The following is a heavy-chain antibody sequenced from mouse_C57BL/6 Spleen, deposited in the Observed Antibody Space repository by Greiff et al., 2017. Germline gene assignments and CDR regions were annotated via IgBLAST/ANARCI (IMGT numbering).Heavy chain of an antibody. V-gene: IGHV1-15*01. D-gene: IGHD2-1*01. CDR2: IDPETGGT. CDR3: TRMSYGNYDYAMDY. CDR1: GYPFPDYE. J-gene: IGHJ4*01. Sequence: QVHVKQSGAELVRPGASVTLSCKASGYPFPDYEMHWVKQTPVHGLEWIGAIDPETGGTAYNQKFKGKAILTADKSSSTAYMELRSLKSEDSAVYYCTRMSYGNYDYAMDYWGQGTSVTVAS.